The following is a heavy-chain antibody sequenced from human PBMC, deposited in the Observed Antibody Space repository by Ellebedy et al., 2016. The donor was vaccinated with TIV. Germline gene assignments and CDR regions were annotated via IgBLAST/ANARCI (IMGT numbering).Heavy chain of an antibody. CDR1: GATFNTYA. CDR2: IIPILGIA. CDR3: ARTVSYSSGWYGY. D-gene: IGHD6-19*01. Sequence: AASVKVSCKASGATFNTYAITWVRQAPGQGLEWMGRIIPILGIANYAQKFQGRVTITADKSTSTAYMELSSLRTEDTAVFYCARTVSYSSGWYGYWGQGTLVTVSS. J-gene: IGHJ4*02. V-gene: IGHV1-69*04.